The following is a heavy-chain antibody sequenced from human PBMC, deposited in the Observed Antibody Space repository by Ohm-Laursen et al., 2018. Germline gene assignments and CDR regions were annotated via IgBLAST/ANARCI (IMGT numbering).Heavy chain of an antibody. Sequence: SLRLSCSASGFTFADYAMHWVRQAPGRGLERVSSISLIGDYTYYVYSVTGRFTISIDNSKNTLYLQMKSRRVEDTAVYYCSIQGRQVTLAVANSFGPWGQGTLVTVSS. CDR3: SIQGRQVTLAVANSFGP. D-gene: IGHD6-19*01. V-gene: IGHV3-23*01. J-gene: IGHJ5*02. CDR1: GFTFADYA. CDR2: ISLIGDYT.